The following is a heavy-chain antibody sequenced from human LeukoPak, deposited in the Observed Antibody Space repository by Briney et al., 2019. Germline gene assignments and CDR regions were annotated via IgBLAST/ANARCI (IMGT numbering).Heavy chain of an antibody. D-gene: IGHD2-8*01. CDR2: IRQDGSEK. CDR1: GFIFSNYW. Sequence: PGGSLRLSCAASGFIFSNYWMSWVRQAPGKGLEWVANIRQDGSEKYYVDSVKGQFTISRDNAKNALYLQMNSLRAEDTAVYYCAKPMAYFDYWGQGTLVTVSS. CDR3: AKPMAYFDY. J-gene: IGHJ4*02. V-gene: IGHV3-7*03.